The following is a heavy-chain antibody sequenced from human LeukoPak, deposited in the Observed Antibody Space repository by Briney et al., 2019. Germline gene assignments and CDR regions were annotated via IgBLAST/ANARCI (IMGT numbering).Heavy chain of an antibody. V-gene: IGHV4-34*01. D-gene: IGHD3-9*01. Sequence: SETLSLTCAVYGGSFSGYYWSWIRQPPGKGLEWIGEINHSGSTNYNPSLKSRVTISVDTSKNQFSLKLSSVTAADTAVYYCARARILTGYYRYWGQGTLVTVSS. CDR1: GGSFSGYY. J-gene: IGHJ4*02. CDR3: ARARILTGYYRY. CDR2: INHSGST.